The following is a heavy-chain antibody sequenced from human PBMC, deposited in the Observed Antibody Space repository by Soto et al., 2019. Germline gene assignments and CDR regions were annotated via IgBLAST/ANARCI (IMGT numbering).Heavy chain of an antibody. V-gene: IGHV4-39*01. CDR3: AKLAGYCSGHSCQGDYAMDV. CDR1: GGSISSRSYS. CDR2: FYYSENT. J-gene: IGHJ6*02. Sequence: PSETLSLTCSVSGGSISSRSYSWVWIRQPPGEGLEWIGTFYYSENTYYNPSLKSRVSISVDTSKNQFSLKVSSVTAADTAVYYCAKLAGYCSGHSCQGDYAMDVWGQGTTVTVSS. D-gene: IGHD2-15*01.